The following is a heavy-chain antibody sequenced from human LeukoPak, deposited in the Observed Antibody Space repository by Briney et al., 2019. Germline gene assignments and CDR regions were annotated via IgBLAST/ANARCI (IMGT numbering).Heavy chain of an antibody. CDR3: ARNRYGDYDWAFDY. V-gene: IGHV4-39*01. CDR2: IYYSGST. CDR1: GGSFSSYY. D-gene: IGHD4-17*01. J-gene: IGHJ4*02. Sequence: SETLSLTCAVYGGSFSSYYWGWIRQPPGKGLEWIGSIYYSGSTYYNPSLKSRVTISVDTSKNQFSLKLSSVTAADTAVYYCARNRYGDYDWAFDYWGQGTLVTVSS.